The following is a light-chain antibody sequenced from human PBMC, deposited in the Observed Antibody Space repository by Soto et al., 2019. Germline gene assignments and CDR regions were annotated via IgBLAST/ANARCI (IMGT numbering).Light chain of an antibody. Sequence: DIQMTQSPSTLSASVGDRVTIHCRASQSISVWLAWYQQKAGKAPNLLIYKASRLESGVPSRFSGSGSETEFTLTISGLQPGDSATYYCQQYNSYSPTFGQGTKVDI. V-gene: IGKV1-5*03. CDR2: KAS. CDR1: QSISVW. J-gene: IGKJ1*01. CDR3: QQYNSYSPT.